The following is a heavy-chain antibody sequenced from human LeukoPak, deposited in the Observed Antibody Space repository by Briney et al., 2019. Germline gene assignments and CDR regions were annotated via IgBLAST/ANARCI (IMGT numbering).Heavy chain of an antibody. V-gene: IGHV3-30-3*01. Sequence: GGFLRLSCAASGFTFSSYAMHWVRQAPGKGLEWVAVISYDGSNKYYADSVKGRFTISRDNSKNTLYLQMNSLRAEDTAVYYCARALDYGRKGGFDYWGQGTLVTVSS. CDR3: ARALDYGRKGGFDY. J-gene: IGHJ4*02. CDR2: ISYDGSNK. D-gene: IGHD4-17*01. CDR1: GFTFSSYA.